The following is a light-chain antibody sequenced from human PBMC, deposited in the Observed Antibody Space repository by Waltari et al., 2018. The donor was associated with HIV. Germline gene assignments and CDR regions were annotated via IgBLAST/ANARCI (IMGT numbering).Light chain of an antibody. Sequence: QSVLTQPPSASGTPGQRLTISCSGSRSNIGSNTVSWYQHLPGTAPKLFIYSNNQRPSGVPDRFSGSKSGTSASLAISRLQSEDEGDYYCAAWDDSLNGWVFGGGTKLTVV. V-gene: IGLV1-44*01. CDR3: AAWDDSLNGWV. J-gene: IGLJ3*02. CDR1: RSNIGSNT. CDR2: SNN.